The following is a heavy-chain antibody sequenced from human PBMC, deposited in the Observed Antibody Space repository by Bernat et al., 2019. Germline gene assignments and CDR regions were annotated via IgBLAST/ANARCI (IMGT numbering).Heavy chain of an antibody. V-gene: IGHV1-58*01. CDR1: GFTFTSSA. D-gene: IGHD2-2*01. CDR3: AAGGPYCSSTSCRGYYYYYYYMDV. J-gene: IGHJ6*03. CDR2: IVVGSGNT. Sequence: QMQLVQSGPEVKKPGTSVKVSCKASGFTFTSSAVQWVRQARGQRLEWIGWIVVGSGNTNYAQKFQERVTITRDMSTSTAYMELSSLRFEDTAVYYCAAGGPYCSSTSCRGYYYYYYYMDVWGKGTTVTVSS.